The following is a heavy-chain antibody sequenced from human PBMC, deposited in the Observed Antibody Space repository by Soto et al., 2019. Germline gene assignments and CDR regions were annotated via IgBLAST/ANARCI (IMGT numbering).Heavy chain of an antibody. V-gene: IGHV1-69*01. J-gene: IGHJ4*02. D-gene: IGHD6-19*01. CDR2: IIPIFGTA. CDR1: GGTFSSYA. CDR3: ARARSGSLVAGPDY. Sequence: QVQLVQSGAEVKKPGSSVKVSCKASGGTFSSYAISWVRQAHGQGLEWMGGIIPIFGTANYAQKFQGRVTITADESTSTAYMELSSLRSEDTAVYYCARARSGSLVAGPDYWGQGTLVTVSS.